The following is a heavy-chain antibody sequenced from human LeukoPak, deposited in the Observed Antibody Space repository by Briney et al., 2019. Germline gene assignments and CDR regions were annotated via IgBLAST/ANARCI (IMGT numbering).Heavy chain of an antibody. V-gene: IGHV3-30*18. CDR3: AKDRGYTDYARCFFDY. CDR1: GFTLSSNA. J-gene: IGHJ4*02. CDR2: ISYDGSNK. Sequence: GGSLRLSCGASGFTLSSNAMHWVRQAPGKGLEWVAVISYDGSNKFYADSVKGRFTISRDNSKNTLYLQMNSLRAEDTAVYYCAKDRGYTDYARCFFDYWGQGTLVTV. D-gene: IGHD4-17*01.